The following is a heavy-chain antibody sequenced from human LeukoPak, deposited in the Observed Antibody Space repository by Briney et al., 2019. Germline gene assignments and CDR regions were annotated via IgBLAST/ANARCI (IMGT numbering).Heavy chain of an antibody. CDR3: AREKGYSLDP. CDR2: IIPIFGTA. D-gene: IGHD6-13*01. Sequence: SVKVSCKASGGTFSSYAISWVQQAPGQGLEWMGGIIPIFGTANYAQKFQGRVTITADKSTSTAYMELSSLRSEDMAVYYCAREKGYSLDPWGQGTLVTVSS. CDR1: GGTFSSYA. J-gene: IGHJ5*02. V-gene: IGHV1-69*06.